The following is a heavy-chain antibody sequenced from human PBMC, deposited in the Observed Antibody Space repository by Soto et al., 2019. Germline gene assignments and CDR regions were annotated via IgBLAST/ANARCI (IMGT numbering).Heavy chain of an antibody. CDR1: GDSISNYY. D-gene: IGHD2-15*01. CDR2: FSYHGST. J-gene: IGHJ4*02. V-gene: IGHV4-59*01. Sequence: QVQLQESGPGLVKPSETLSLTCTVSGDSISNYYWCWIRQPPGQGLEWIGYFSYHGSTNYNPSLKSRVTISVDTSKNQFSTNVSAVTAADTAVYYSTRVGGRYCSGATCPIAYWGQGALVTVSS. CDR3: TRVGGRYCSGATCPIAY.